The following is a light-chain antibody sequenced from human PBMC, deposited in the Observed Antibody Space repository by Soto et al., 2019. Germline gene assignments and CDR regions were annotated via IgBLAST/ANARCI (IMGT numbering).Light chain of an antibody. CDR1: SSDVGAYNY. CDR2: EVS. J-gene: IGLJ3*02. V-gene: IGLV2-8*01. CDR3: TSYAAHGV. Sequence: QSALTQPPSASGSPGQSVTISCTGTSSDVGAYNYVSWYQQHPGKVPRLIIYEVSKRPSGVPDRFSGSKSGNTASLTVSGLQTEDEADYYCTSYAAHGVFGGGTKLTVL.